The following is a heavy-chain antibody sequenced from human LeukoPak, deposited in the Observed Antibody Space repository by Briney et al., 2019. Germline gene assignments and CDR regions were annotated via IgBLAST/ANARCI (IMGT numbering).Heavy chain of an antibody. V-gene: IGHV3-30-3*01. D-gene: IGHD3-22*01. Sequence: PGRSLRLSCAASGFTFSSYAMHWVRQAPGKGLEWVAVISYDGSNKYYADPVKGRFTISRDNSKNTLYLQMNSLRAEGTAVYYCASSYYDSSGYPALDYWGQGTLVTVSS. CDR1: GFTFSSYA. J-gene: IGHJ4*02. CDR2: ISYDGSNK. CDR3: ASSYYDSSGYPALDY.